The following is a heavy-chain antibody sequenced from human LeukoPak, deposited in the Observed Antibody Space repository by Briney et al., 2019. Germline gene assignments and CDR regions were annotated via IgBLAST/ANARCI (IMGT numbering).Heavy chain of an antibody. J-gene: IGHJ4*02. CDR2: ISSSSDSI. D-gene: IGHD5-12*01. V-gene: IGHV3-48*02. Sequence: GGSLRLSCAASGFTFSTYSMNWVRQAPGKGLEWVSSISSSSDSIYYADSVKVRFTISRDNAENSLYLQMNSLRDEDTAVYYCARAMRSGYDYWGQGTLVTVSS. CDR3: ARAMRSGYDY. CDR1: GFTFSTYS.